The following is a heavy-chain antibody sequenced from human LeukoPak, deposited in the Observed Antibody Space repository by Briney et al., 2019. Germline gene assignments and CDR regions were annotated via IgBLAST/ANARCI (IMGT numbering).Heavy chain of an antibody. CDR3: ASGENDSSGYYHSDC. Sequence: GRSLRLSCAASGFTFSNHGMHWVRQAPGKGLEWVSYISGSGSTIYYADSVKGRFTISRDKAKNSLYLQMNSLRAEDTAVYYCASGENDSSGYYHSDCWGQGTLVTVSS. V-gene: IGHV3-48*01. D-gene: IGHD3-22*01. J-gene: IGHJ4*02. CDR2: ISGSGSTI. CDR1: GFTFSNHG.